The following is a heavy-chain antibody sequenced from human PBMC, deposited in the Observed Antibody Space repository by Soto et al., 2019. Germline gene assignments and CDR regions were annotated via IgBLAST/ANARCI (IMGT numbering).Heavy chain of an antibody. J-gene: IGHJ4*02. CDR2: IYPGDSDT. V-gene: IGHV5-51*01. D-gene: IGHD6-19*01. CDR3: AIQHPLDSSAWYN. Sequence: GESLKISCKGSGYSFTNYWIGWVRQIPGKGLEWMGTIYPGDSDTRYSPSSQGQVTFSVDKSINTAYLHWTSLKASDTAIYYCAIQHPLDSSAWYNWGQGTLVTVSS. CDR1: GYSFTNYW.